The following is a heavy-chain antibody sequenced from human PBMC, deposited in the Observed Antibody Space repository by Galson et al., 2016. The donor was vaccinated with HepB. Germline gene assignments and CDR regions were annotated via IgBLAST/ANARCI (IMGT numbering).Heavy chain of an antibody. D-gene: IGHD2-21*01. J-gene: IGHJ4*02. CDR3: AGRPTHDSKSCDIDY. V-gene: IGHV5-51*01. Sequence: QSGAEVKKPGESLRISCKGSGYSFTDYWIGWVRQMPGKGLEWMGIIYPGDSHTRYSPSFQGQVTISADKSISTAYLQWSSLKASGIAIYYCAGRPTHDSKSCDIDYWGQGTLVPVSS. CDR1: GYSFTDYW. CDR2: IYPGDSHT.